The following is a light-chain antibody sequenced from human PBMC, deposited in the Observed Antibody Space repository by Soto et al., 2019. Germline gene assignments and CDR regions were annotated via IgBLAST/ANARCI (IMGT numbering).Light chain of an antibody. CDR1: RSDFGGYNY. CDR3: SSYTSSSTHYV. Sequence: QSVRTPPAPVSGSPGQSITLSCTGTRSDFGGYNYVSWYQQHPGKAPKLMIYDVSNRPSGVSNRFSGSKSGNTASLTISGLQAEDEADYYCSSYTSSSTHYVFGTGTKVTVL. V-gene: IGLV2-14*01. J-gene: IGLJ1*01. CDR2: DVS.